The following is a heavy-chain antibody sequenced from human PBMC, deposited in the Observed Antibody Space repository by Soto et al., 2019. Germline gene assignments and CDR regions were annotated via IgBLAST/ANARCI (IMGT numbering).Heavy chain of an antibody. CDR1: GGSISSGDYY. J-gene: IGHJ4*02. D-gene: IGHD4-17*01. CDR2: IYYSGST. CDR3: ARDPTPSTVTTHY. V-gene: IGHV4-30-4*01. Sequence: SETLSLTCTVSGGSISSGDYYWSWIRQPPGKGLEWIGYIYYSGSTYYNPSLKSRVTISVDTSKNQFSLKLSSVTAADTAVYYCARDPTPSTVTTHYWGQGTLVTVSS.